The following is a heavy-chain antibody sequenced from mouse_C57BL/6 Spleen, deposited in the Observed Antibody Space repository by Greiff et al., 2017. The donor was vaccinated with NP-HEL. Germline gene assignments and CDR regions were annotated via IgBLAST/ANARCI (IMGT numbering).Heavy chain of an antibody. CDR1: GFTFSDYG. V-gene: IGHV5-17*01. J-gene: IGHJ1*03. CDR3: TRDSNYVNFDV. CDR2: ISSGSSTI. Sequence: EVQLVESGGGLVKPGGSLKLSCAASGFTFSDYGMHWVRQAPEKGLEWVAYISSGSSTIYYADTVKGRFTISRDNAKNTLFLQMTSLRSKDTAMYYCTRDSNYVNFDVWGTGTTVTVSS. D-gene: IGHD2-5*01.